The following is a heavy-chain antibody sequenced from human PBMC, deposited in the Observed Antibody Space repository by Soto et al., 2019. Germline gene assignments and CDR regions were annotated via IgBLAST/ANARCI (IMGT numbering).Heavy chain of an antibody. CDR3: ARSQGSSTSLEIYYYYYYGMDV. CDR2: IIPISGTA. CDR1: GGTFSSYA. Sequence: QVQLVQSGAEVKKPGSSVKVSCKASGGTFSSYAISWVRQAPGQGLEWMGGIIPISGTANYALKFQGRVTITADESTSTVYMELSSLRSEDTAVYFCARSQGSSTSLEIYYYYYYGMDVWGQGTRGTLSS. J-gene: IGHJ6*02. D-gene: IGHD2-2*01. V-gene: IGHV1-69*01.